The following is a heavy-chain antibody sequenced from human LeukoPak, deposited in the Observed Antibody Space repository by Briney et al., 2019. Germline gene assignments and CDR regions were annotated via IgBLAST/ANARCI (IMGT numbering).Heavy chain of an antibody. J-gene: IGHJ4*02. CDR3: ARDLNVCCVSGY. CDR2: ISAYNGNT. Sequence: ASVKVSCKASGYTFTRYGISWVRQAPGQGLEWMGWISAYNGNTNYAQKLQGRVTMTTDTSTSTAYMELRSLRFDDTAMYYCARDLNVCCVSGYWGQGTLVTVSS. V-gene: IGHV1-18*01. CDR1: GYTFTRYG. D-gene: IGHD1-26*01.